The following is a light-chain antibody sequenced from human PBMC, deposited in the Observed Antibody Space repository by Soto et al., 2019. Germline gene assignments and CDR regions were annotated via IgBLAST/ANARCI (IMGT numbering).Light chain of an antibody. CDR2: ATS. CDR3: QQSYSSPYS. J-gene: IGKJ2*01. Sequence: DIQMTQSPSSLSAGVGDRVTITCRASQDINKYLYWYQQTPGKAPKLLIFATSTLQSGVPSRFSGSRAGTHFSLTISSLQPEDFATYYCQQSYSSPYSFGQGTQLEIK. CDR1: QDINKY. V-gene: IGKV1-39*01.